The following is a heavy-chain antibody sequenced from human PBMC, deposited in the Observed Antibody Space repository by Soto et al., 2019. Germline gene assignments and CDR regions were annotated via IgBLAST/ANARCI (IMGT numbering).Heavy chain of an antibody. CDR1: GFRFRSYA. D-gene: IGHD3-9*01. V-gene: IGHV3-64D*06. Sequence: EGSLRLSCSASGFRFRSYAMHWVRRAPGKGLEYVAGIRSIGGDTLYADSVKGRFTISRDQPKNTVFLQMSSLRIEDTAVYYCVKGRSGEYYFDAMDVWGQGTTVTVSS. J-gene: IGHJ6*02. CDR3: VKGRSGEYYFDAMDV. CDR2: IRSIGGDT.